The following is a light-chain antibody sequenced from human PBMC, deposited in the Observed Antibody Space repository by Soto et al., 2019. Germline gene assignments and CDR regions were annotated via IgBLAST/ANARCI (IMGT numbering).Light chain of an antibody. J-gene: IGLJ3*02. Sequence: QSALTQPASVSGSPGQSITISCTGTSSDVGAYRYVSWYQQHPGKAPKLLIYEVTNRPSGVSNRFSGSKSGNTASLTISGLQAEDEADYYCNSYTTSSTYWVFGGGTKLTV. CDR2: EVT. CDR1: SSDVGAYRY. CDR3: NSYTTSSTYWV. V-gene: IGLV2-14*01.